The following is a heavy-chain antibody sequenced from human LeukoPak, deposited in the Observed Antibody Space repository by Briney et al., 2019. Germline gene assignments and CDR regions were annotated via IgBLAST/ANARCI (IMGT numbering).Heavy chain of an antibody. CDR2: INNDGSST. CDR1: GFTFSSYW. V-gene: IGHV3-74*01. D-gene: IGHD4-17*01. Sequence: GGSLRLSCAASGFTFSSYWMHWVRQAPGKGLVWVSRINNDGSSTSYADSVKGRFTISRDNAKNTLSLKMNSLRAEDTAVYYCARDHYGDHVFDYWGQGTLVTVST. CDR3: ARDHYGDHVFDY. J-gene: IGHJ4*02.